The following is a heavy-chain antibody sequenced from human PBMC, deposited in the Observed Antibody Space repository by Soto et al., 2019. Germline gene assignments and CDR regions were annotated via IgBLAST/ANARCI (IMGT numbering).Heavy chain of an antibody. CDR1: GYSFTSYW. Sequence: GESLKISCKGSGYSFTSYWIGWVRQMPGKGLEWMGIIYPGDSDTRYSPSFQGQVTISADKSISTAYLQWSSLKASDTAMYYCAGTNYYDSSGYPPAGYYYGMDVWGQGTTVTVSS. V-gene: IGHV5-51*01. CDR3: AGTNYYDSSGYPPAGYYYGMDV. J-gene: IGHJ6*02. CDR2: IYPGDSDT. D-gene: IGHD3-22*01.